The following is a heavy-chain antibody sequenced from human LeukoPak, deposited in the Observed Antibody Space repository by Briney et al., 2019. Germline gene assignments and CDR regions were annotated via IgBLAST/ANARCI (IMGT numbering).Heavy chain of an antibody. CDR3: ARTVGGCSGGTCYPNY. CDR1: GFTFSSFS. D-gene: IGHD2-15*01. V-gene: IGHV3-21*01. J-gene: IGHJ4*02. CDR2: ISSSSSDI. Sequence: GGTLSLSCAVSGFTFSSFSLNWVRQAPAKGLEWVSSISSSSSDIYYADSVRARFTTSRDNARNSLYLQINSLRAEDTAVYYCARTVGGCSGGTCYPNYWGQGTLVTVSS.